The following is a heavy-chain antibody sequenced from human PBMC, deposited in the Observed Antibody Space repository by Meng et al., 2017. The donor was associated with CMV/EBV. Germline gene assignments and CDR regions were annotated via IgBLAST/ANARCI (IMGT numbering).Heavy chain of an antibody. CDR3: ARGGLYYYDSSGHFDY. CDR2: INTIGST. Sequence: GRREGAGQGLVTLWESLSPPPIVSGVSIMIIDWGWTRQPHGRGLDGIGRINTIGSTNNTPSLKSRVTMSVATSKNQFSLKLSSVTAADTAVYYWARGGLYYYDSSGHFDYWGQGTLVTVSS. CDR1: GVSIMIID. D-gene: IGHD3-22*01. J-gene: IGHJ4*02. V-gene: IGHV4-4*07.